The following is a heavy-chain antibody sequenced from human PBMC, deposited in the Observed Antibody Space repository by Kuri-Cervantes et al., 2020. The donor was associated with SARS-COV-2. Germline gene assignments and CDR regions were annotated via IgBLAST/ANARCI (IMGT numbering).Heavy chain of an antibody. J-gene: IGHJ4*02. CDR1: GGTFSSYA. CDR3: ARRYYYDSSGYYSTLGY. V-gene: IGHV1-69*13. D-gene: IGHD3-22*01. CDR2: IIPIFGTA. Sequence: SVKVSCKASGGTFSSYAISWVRQAPGQGLEWMGGIIPIFGTANYAQKFQGRVTITADESTSTAYMELSSLRSEDTAVYYCARRYYYDSSGYYSTLGYWGQGTLVTVSS.